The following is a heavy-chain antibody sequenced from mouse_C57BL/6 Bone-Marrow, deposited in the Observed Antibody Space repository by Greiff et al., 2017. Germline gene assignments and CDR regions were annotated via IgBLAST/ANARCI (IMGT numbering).Heavy chain of an antibody. CDR3: TTWSGAMDY. Sequence: EVQLQQSGAELVRPGASVKLSCTASGFNIKDDYMHWVKQRPEQGLEWIGWIDPENGDTEYASKFQGKATITADTSSNTAYLQLSSLRSEDTAVYYCTTWSGAMDYWGQGTSVTVSS. J-gene: IGHJ4*01. V-gene: IGHV14-4*01. CDR2: IDPENGDT. CDR1: GFNIKDDY.